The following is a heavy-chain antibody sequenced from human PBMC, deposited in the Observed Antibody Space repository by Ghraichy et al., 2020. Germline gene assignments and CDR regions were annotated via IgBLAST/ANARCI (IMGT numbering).Heavy chain of an antibody. CDR2: ISYDGYKK. D-gene: IGHD1-1*01. J-gene: IGHJ4*02. V-gene: IGHV3-30-3*01. Sequence: GGSLRLSCAASGFAFTTYNMHWIRQAPGKGLEWVAVISYDGYKKYYADSVKGRFTISRDNSKNTLYLQMNSLRLEDRAVYYCARDKDGPLEPNFFDYWGQGTLVTVSS. CDR3: ARDKDGPLEPNFFDY. CDR1: GFAFTTYN.